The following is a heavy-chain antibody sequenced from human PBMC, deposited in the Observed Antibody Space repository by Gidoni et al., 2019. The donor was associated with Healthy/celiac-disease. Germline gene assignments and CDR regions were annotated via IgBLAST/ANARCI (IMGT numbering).Heavy chain of an antibody. D-gene: IGHD1-26*01. V-gene: IGHV4-39*01. Sequence: QLQLQESGPGLVKPSETLSLTCTVSGGSISSSSYYWGWIRQPPGKGMEWIGSIYYSGSTYYNPSLKSRVTISVDTSKNQFSLKLSSVTAADTAVYYCARLDWSGSSGVAFDIWGQGTMVTVSS. CDR2: IYYSGST. J-gene: IGHJ3*02. CDR1: GGSISSSSYY. CDR3: ARLDWSGSSGVAFDI.